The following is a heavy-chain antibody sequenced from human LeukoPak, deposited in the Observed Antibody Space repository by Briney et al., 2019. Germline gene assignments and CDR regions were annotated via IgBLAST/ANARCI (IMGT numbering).Heavy chain of an antibody. CDR1: GGSINSYY. D-gene: IGHD3-10*01. J-gene: IGHJ5*02. Sequence: SETLSLTCTVSGGSINSYYWSWIRQPPGKGLEWIGYIYYSGSTNYNPSLKSRVTVSVDTSKNQFSLKLSSVTAADMAVYYCAREGLNMVRGVIPKEAWGWFDPWGQGTLVTVSS. CDR3: AREGLNMVRGVIPKEAWGWFDP. V-gene: IGHV4-59*12. CDR2: IYYSGST.